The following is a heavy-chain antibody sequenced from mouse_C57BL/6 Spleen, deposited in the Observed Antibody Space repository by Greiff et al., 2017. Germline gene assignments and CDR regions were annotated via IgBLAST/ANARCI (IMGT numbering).Heavy chain of an antibody. J-gene: IGHJ2*01. CDR3: ARSAYYSNYTPFDY. Sequence: EVQLQESEGGLVQPGSSMKLSCTASGFTFSDYYMAWVRQVPEKGLEWVANINYDGSSTYYLDSLKSRFIISRDNAKNILYLQMSSLKSEDTATYYCARSAYYSNYTPFDYWGQGTTLTVSS. D-gene: IGHD2-5*01. CDR1: GFTFSDYY. V-gene: IGHV5-16*01. CDR2: INYDGSST.